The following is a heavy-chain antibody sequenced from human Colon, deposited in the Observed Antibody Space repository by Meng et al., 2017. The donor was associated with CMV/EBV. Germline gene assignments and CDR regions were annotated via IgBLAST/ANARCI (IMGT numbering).Heavy chain of an antibody. J-gene: IGHJ4*02. Sequence: GESLKISCAVSGFAVSSDYMTWVRQAPGKGLEWVSVTYTNGYTEHADSVRGRFTVSRDNFKNLVFLQMNSLRAEDTAIYYCTTHSGGYWGQGTLVTVSS. CDR2: TYTNGYT. CDR3: TTHSGGY. CDR1: GFAVSSDY. V-gene: IGHV3-53*01.